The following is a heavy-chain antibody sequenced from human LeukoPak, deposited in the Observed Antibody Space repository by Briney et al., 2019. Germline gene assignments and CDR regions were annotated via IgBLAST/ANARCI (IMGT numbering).Heavy chain of an antibody. J-gene: IGHJ4*02. CDR3: ARDQDSSLTDY. V-gene: IGHV3-7*01. CDR1: GFTFSSYW. CDR2: IKQDGSEK. D-gene: IGHD6-13*01. Sequence: GGSLRLSCAAPGFTFSSYWMSWVRQAPGKGLEWVANIKQDGSEKYYVDSVKGRFTISRDNAKNSLYLQMNSLRAEDTAVYYCARDQDSSLTDYWGQGTLVTVSS.